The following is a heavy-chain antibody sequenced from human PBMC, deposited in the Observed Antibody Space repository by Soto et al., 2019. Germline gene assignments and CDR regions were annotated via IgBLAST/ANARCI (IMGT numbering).Heavy chain of an antibody. CDR3: ARGFHRYDS. CDR2: INTYNGNT. CDR1: GYTFTNSE. J-gene: IGHJ5*01. D-gene: IGHD3-3*01. Sequence: QVQMVQSGTEVKRPGASVTISCKTSGYTFTNSEISWVRQAPGRSLEWMGWINTYNGNTNFAQNLQGRVTFTKDTSTRTASMELRSLTSDDTSLYYCARGFHRYDSWGQGTLVTVSS. V-gene: IGHV1-18*01.